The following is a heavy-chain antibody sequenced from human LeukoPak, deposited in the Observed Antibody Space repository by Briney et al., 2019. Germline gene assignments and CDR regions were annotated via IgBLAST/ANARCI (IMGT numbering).Heavy chain of an antibody. Sequence: GGSLRLSCAASAFTLSSYAMSWVRQAPGKGLEWVSGISGSGGNTYDADSVKGRFTIFRDNSKNTLYLQMNSLRAEDTAIYYCAREMRYSSTYEVFDIWGQGTMVPVSS. CDR1: AFTLSSYA. CDR2: ISGSGGNT. CDR3: AREMRYSSTYEVFDI. J-gene: IGHJ3*02. V-gene: IGHV3-23*01. D-gene: IGHD6-13*01.